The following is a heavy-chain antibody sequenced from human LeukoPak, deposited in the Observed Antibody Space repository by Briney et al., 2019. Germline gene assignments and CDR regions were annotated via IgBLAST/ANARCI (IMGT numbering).Heavy chain of an antibody. V-gene: IGHV4-34*01. CDR1: GESFDGYY. CDR2: VNHVGIT. J-gene: IGHJ4*02. Sequence: SETLSLTCAVYGESFDGYYWTWIRQPPGKGLEWIGHVNHVGITNYNPSLASRVAISADTSKNQFSLKLRSVTAADTATYFCARKGLRSSEWLSEYYFDYWGQGNLAAVSS. CDR3: ARKGLRSSEWLSEYYFDY. D-gene: IGHD3-3*01.